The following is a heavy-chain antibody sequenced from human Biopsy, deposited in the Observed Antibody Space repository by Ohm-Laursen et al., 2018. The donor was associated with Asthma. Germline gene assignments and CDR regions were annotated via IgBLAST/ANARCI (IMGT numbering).Heavy chain of an antibody. CDR1: GYSLTDLS. J-gene: IGHJ4*02. Sequence: SVKVSCKLSGYSLTDLSMHWVRQAPGQGLEWMGGHDHEEGGTVNARRFQGRVTMTEDTPTDTAYMELSSLSSDDTAVYYCASDFPKDYVRYNFQFWGQGTLVTVSS. CDR3: ASDFPKDYVRYNFQF. D-gene: IGHD4-17*01. V-gene: IGHV1-24*01. CDR2: HDHEEGGT.